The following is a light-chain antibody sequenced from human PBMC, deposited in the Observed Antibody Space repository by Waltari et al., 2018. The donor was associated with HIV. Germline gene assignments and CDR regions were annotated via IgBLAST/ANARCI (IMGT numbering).Light chain of an antibody. CDR3: SSYAGSKNLV. J-gene: IGLJ3*02. Sequence: QSALTQPPSASGSPGQSVTISCTGTSSDVGGYNYVSWYHQYPGKAPKLIIYEVNKRPSGVPYRFSGSKSGNTASLTVSGLQGDDEADYYCSSYAGSKNLVLGGGTKLTVL. V-gene: IGLV2-8*01. CDR1: SSDVGGYNY. CDR2: EVN.